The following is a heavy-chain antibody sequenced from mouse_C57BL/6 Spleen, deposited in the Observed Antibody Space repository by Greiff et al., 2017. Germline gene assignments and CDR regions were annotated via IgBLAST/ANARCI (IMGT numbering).Heavy chain of an antibody. J-gene: IGHJ3*01. CDR1: GYTFTSYV. CDR2: IYPRSGNT. V-gene: IGHV1-81*01. CDR3: ARAVDSSGYGFAY. D-gene: IGHD3-2*02. Sequence: VQLQQSGAELARPGASVKLSCKASGYTFTSYVLSWLKQRTGQGLEWIGEIYPRSGNTYYNEKFKGKATLTADKSSSTAYMALRSLTSEDSAVYYCARAVDSSGYGFAYWGKGTLVTVAA.